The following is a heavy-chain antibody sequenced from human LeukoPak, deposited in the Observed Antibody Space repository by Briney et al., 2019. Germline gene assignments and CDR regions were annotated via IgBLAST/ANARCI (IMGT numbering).Heavy chain of an antibody. CDR3: ARVSSGKDAFEI. Sequence: SETLCLTCTVSGGSISSSSYYWGWIRQPPGKGLEWIGSIYYSGSTYYNPSLKSRVTISVDTSKNQFCLRLSSVTAADTAVYYCARVSSGKDAFEIWGEGKMVTVSS. D-gene: IGHD4-23*01. CDR1: GGSISSSSYY. V-gene: IGHV4-39*07. CDR2: IYYSGST. J-gene: IGHJ3*02.